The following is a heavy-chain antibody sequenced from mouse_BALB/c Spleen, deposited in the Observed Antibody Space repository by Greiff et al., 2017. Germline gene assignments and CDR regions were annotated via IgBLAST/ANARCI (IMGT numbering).Heavy chain of an antibody. V-gene: IGHV1-18*01. CDR3: ARKGNLGYGNYGWFAY. CDR2: INPNNGGT. D-gene: IGHD2-10*02. CDR1: GYTFTDYN. Sequence: EVQLQQSGPELVKPGASVKIPCKASGYTFTDYNMDWVKQSHGKSLEWIGDINPNNGGTIYNQKFKGKATLTVDKSSSTAYMELRSLTSEDTAVYYCARKGNLGYGNYGWFAYWGQGTLVTVSA. J-gene: IGHJ3*01.